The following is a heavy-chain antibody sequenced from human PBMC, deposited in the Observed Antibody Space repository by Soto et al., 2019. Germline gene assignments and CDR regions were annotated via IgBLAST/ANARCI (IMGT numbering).Heavy chain of an antibody. D-gene: IGHD3-10*01. Sequence: PSETLSLTCAVSGGSISSGGYSWSWIRQPPGKGLEWIGYIYHSGSTYYNPSLKSRVTISVDRSKNQFSLKLSSVTAADTAVYYCARGDMVRGVIITWYFDYWGQGALVTVSS. V-gene: IGHV4-30-2*01. CDR2: IYHSGST. J-gene: IGHJ4*02. CDR1: GGSISSGGYS. CDR3: ARGDMVRGVIITWYFDY.